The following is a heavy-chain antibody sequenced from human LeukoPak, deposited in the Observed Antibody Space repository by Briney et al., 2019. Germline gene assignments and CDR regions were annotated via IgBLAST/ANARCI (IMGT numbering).Heavy chain of an antibody. V-gene: IGHV3-23*01. CDR3: AKYVARSSSSRFDY. J-gene: IGHJ4*02. CDR2: ISGSGGST. Sequence: QPGGSLRLSCAASGFTFSSYAMSWVRQAPGKGLEWVSAISGSGGSTYYADSVKGRFTISRDNSKNTLYLQMNSLGAEDTAVYYCAKYVARSSSSRFDYWGQGTLVTVSS. CDR1: GFTFSSYA. D-gene: IGHD6-6*01.